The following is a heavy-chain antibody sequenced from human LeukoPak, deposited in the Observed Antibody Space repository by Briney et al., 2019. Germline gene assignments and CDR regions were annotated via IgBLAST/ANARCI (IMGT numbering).Heavy chain of an antibody. Sequence: GESLKISCKGSGYSFTSYWIGWVGQMPGKGLEWMGIIYPGDSDTRYSPSFQGQVTISADKSISTAYLQWSSLKASDTAMYYCARLRATVTTFDGMDVWGKGTTVTVSS. J-gene: IGHJ6*04. CDR2: IYPGDSDT. CDR1: GYSFTSYW. V-gene: IGHV5-51*01. CDR3: ARLRATVTTFDGMDV. D-gene: IGHD4-17*01.